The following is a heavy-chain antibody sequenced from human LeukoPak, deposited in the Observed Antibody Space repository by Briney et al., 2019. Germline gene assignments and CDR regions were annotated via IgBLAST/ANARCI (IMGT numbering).Heavy chain of an antibody. CDR3: ARSNTGASGFDY. V-gene: IGHV1-8*01. Sequence: ASVKVSCKASGYTFTSDDINWLRRATGHGLEWMGWMNPNSGNSGSAQRFQGRVTMTRNTSISTAYMELSGLISGDTAVYFCARSNTGASGFDYWGQGTLVTVSS. D-gene: IGHD5-18*01. CDR1: GYTFTSDD. CDR2: MNPNSGNS. J-gene: IGHJ4*02.